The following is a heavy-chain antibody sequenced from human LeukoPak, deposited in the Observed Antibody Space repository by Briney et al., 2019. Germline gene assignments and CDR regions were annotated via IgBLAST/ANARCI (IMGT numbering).Heavy chain of an antibody. CDR1: GFTFSSYW. D-gene: IGHD2-2*01. CDR3: AKGSSTSCFN. V-gene: IGHV3-74*01. CDR2: VHYEGSAT. J-gene: IGHJ4*02. Sequence: PGGSLRLSCAASGFTFSSYWMHWVRQAPGEGLVWVARVHYEGSATCYADSVKGRFTISRDNAKNTLYLQMNSLRAEDTAVYSCAKGSSTSCFNWGQGTLVTVSS.